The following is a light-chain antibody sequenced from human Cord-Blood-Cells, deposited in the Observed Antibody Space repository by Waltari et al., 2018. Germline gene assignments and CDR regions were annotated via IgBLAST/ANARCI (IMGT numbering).Light chain of an antibody. CDR1: SSDVGGYYY. Sequence: QSALTQTPSASGSPGQSVTISCPGTSSDVGGYYYVSWYQQHPGKAPKLMIYEVSKRPSGVPDRFSGSKSGNTASLTVSGLQAEDEADYYCSSYAGSNNYVFGTGTKVTVL. CDR2: EVS. CDR3: SSYAGSNNYV. V-gene: IGLV2-8*01. J-gene: IGLJ1*01.